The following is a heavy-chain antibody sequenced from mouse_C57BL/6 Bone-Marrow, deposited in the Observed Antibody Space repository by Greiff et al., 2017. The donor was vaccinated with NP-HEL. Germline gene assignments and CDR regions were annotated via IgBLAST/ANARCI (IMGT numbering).Heavy chain of an antibody. CDR3: ARAYYFDY. Sequence: EVQLVESGPELVKPGASVKISCKASGYSFTGYYMNWVKQSPEKSLEWIGEINPSTGGTTYNQKFKAKATLTVDKSSSTAYMQLKSLTSEDSAVYYCARAYYFDYWGQGTTLTVSS. J-gene: IGHJ2*01. CDR2: INPSTGGT. V-gene: IGHV1-42*01. CDR1: GYSFTGYY.